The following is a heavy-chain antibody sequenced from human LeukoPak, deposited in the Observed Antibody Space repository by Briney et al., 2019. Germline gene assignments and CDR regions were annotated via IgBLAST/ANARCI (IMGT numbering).Heavy chain of an antibody. CDR2: INHSGST. V-gene: IGHV4-34*01. Sequence: PSETLSLTCAVYGGSFSGYYWSWIRQPPGKGLEWIGEINHSGSTNYNPSLKSRVTISVDTSKNQFSLKLSSVTAADTAVYYCAREGTYSSSSAAYWGQGTLSPSPQ. J-gene: IGHJ4*02. CDR1: GGSFSGYY. D-gene: IGHD6-6*01. CDR3: AREGTYSSSSAAY.